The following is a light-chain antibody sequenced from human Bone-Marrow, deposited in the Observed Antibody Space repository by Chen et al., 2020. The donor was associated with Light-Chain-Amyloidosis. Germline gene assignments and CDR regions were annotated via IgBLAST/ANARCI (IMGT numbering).Light chain of an antibody. CDR1: NIGSTS. J-gene: IGLJ3*02. CDR3: QVWDRSSDRPV. Sequence: SYVLTQPSSVSVAPGQTATIACGGNNIGSTSVHWYQQTPGQPPLLVVYDDSDRPSGIPARLSGSNSGHSATLTISRVEAGDVADYYCQVWDRSSDRPVFGGGTKLTVL. V-gene: IGLV3-21*02. CDR2: DDS.